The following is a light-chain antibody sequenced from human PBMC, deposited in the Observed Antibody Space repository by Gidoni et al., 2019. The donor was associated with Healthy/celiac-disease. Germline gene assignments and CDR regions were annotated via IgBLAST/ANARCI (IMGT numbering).Light chain of an antibody. V-gene: IGLV3-25*03. CDR2: KDT. J-gene: IGLJ2*01. CDR1: ALPKQY. CDR3: QSADSSREV. Sequence: SYELTQPPSVSVSPGQTARITCSGDALPKQYAYWYQQKPGQAPVLVIYKDTERPSGIPERFSGSSSGTTVTLTISGVQAEDEADYYCQSADSSREVFGGGTKLTVL.